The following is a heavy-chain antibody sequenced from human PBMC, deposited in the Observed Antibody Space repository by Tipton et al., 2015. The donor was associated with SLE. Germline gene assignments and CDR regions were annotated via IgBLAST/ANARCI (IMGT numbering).Heavy chain of an antibody. Sequence: TLSLTCTVSGGSISSYYWSWIRQPAGKGLEWIGRIYTSGSTNYNPSLKSRVTISVDTSKNQFSLKLSSVTAADTAVYYCARGSLRCLERSHWAFDIWGQGTMVTVSS. CDR3: ARGSLRCLERSHWAFDI. D-gene: IGHD3-3*01. CDR2: IYTSGST. J-gene: IGHJ3*02. CDR1: GGSISSYY. V-gene: IGHV4-4*07.